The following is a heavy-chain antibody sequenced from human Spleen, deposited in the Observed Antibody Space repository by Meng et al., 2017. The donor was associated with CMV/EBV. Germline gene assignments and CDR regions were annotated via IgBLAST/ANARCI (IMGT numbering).Heavy chain of an antibody. V-gene: IGHV3-48*04. CDR2: ISSSSTI. Sequence: GESLKISCAASGFTFSSYAMSWVRQAPGKGLEWVSYISSSSTIYYADSVKGRFTISRDNAKNSLYLQMNSLRAEDTAVYYCARDSDSVRYYDFWSGYYGMDVWGQGTTVTVSS. CDR1: GFTFSSYA. CDR3: ARDSDSVRYYDFWSGYYGMDV. J-gene: IGHJ6*02. D-gene: IGHD3-3*01.